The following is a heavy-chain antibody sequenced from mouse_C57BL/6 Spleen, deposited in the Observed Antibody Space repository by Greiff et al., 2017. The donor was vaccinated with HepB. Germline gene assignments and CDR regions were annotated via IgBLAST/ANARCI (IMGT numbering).Heavy chain of an antibody. CDR2: ISGGGGNT. CDR3: AREDGSSIFDY. D-gene: IGHD1-1*01. V-gene: IGHV5-9*01. Sequence: EVNVVESGGGLVKPGGSLKLSCAASGFTFSSYTMSWVRQTPEKRLEWVATISGGGGNTYYPDSVKGRFTISRDNAKNTLYLQMSSLRSEDTALYYCAREDGSSIFDYWGQGTTLTVSS. J-gene: IGHJ2*01. CDR1: GFTFSSYT.